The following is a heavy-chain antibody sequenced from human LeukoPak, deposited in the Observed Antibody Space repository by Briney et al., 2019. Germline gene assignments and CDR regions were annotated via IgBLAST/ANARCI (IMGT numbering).Heavy chain of an antibody. V-gene: IGHV4-34*01. CDR2: INHSGST. CDR3: ARGTVLRYFDWSEQRGYLDY. Sequence: SETLSLTCAVYGGSFSGYYWSWIRQPTGKGLEWIGEINHSGSTNYNPSLKSRVTISVDTSKNQFSLKLSSVTAADTAVYYCARGTVLRYFDWSEQRGYLDYWGQGTLVTVSS. CDR1: GGSFSGYY. D-gene: IGHD3-9*01. J-gene: IGHJ4*02.